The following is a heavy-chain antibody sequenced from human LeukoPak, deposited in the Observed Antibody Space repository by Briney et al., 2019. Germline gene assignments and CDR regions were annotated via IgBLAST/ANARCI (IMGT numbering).Heavy chain of an antibody. CDR1: GFTFSSYW. D-gene: IGHD4-17*01. CDR3: ARLRSAAFDI. CDR2: IKQDGSEK. V-gene: IGHV3-7*01. Sequence: GGSLRLSCAASGFTFSSYWMSWVRQAPGKGLEWVANIKQDGSEKYYVDSVKGRFTISRENAKSSLYLQMNSLRAGDTAVYYCARLRSAAFDIWGQGTMVTVSS. J-gene: IGHJ3*02.